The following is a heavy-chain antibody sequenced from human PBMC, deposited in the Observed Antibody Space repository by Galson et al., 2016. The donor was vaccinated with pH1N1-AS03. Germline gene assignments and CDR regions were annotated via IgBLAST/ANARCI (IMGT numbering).Heavy chain of an antibody. V-gene: IGHV3-15*01. CDR2: IRNKAAGGTT. CDR1: GFTFSDAW. D-gene: IGHD5-18*01. J-gene: IGHJ4*02. Sequence: SLRLSCAASGFTFSDAWMTWLRQAPGKGLEWVGRIRNKAAGGTTDCAASLKGRFTISRDDSKNTLYLRMDSLKTEDTAVYYCTTGGYTYRGCFDYWGQGTLVTVSS. CDR3: TTGGYTYRGCFDY.